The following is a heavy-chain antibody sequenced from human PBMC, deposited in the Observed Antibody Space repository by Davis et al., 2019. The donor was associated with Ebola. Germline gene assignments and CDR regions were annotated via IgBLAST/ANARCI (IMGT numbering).Heavy chain of an antibody. Sequence: SETLSLTCAVSGGSISSSNWWSWVRQPPGKGLEWIGEIYHSGSTNYNPSLKSRVTISVDTSKNQFSLKLSSVTAADTAVYYCARDGEGRYDFWSGYSWGMDVWGQGTTVTVSS. CDR3: ARDGEGRYDFWSGYSWGMDV. CDR2: IYHSGST. J-gene: IGHJ6*02. D-gene: IGHD3-3*01. V-gene: IGHV4-4*02. CDR1: GGSISSSNW.